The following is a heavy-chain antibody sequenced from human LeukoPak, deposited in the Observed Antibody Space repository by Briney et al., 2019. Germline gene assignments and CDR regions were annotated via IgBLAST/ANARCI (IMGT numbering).Heavy chain of an antibody. CDR2: ISYIGST. CDR1: GGSISSDS. V-gene: IGHV4-59*01. D-gene: IGHD3-10*01. J-gene: IGHJ6*03. Sequence: SETLSLTCSVSGGSISSDSWSWIRQPPGKGLEWIGYISYIGSTNYNPSLKSRVTISVDTSKTQFSLKLSSVTAADTAVYYCARVEEGYGSGRRENYYYYYMDVWGKGTTVTISS. CDR3: ARVEEGYGSGRRENYYYYYMDV.